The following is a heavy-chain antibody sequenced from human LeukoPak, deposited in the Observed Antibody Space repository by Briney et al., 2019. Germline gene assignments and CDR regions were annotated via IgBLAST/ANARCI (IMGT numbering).Heavy chain of an antibody. CDR2: IYYSGST. CDR3: ARDTPTHQGMMVMDY. CDR1: GGSISSSSYY. J-gene: IGHJ4*02. Sequence: SETLSLTCTVSGGSISSSSYYWGWIRQPPGKGLEWIGSIYYSGSTYYNPSLKSRVTISVDTSKNQFSLKLSSVTAADTAVYYCARDTPTHQGMMVMDYWGQGTLVTVSS. V-gene: IGHV4-39*07. D-gene: IGHD3-22*01.